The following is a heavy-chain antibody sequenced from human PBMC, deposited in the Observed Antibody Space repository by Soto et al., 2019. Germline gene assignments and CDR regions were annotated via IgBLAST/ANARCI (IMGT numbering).Heavy chain of an antibody. CDR1: GFTFSSYA. Sequence: GGSLRLSCAASGFTFSSYAMSWVRQAPGKGLEWVSAISGSGGSTYYADSVKGRFTISRDNSKNTLYLQMNSLRAEDTAVYYCLVGGESFRPIDYWGQGTLVTVSS. V-gene: IGHV3-23*01. J-gene: IGHJ4*02. CDR2: ISGSGGST. CDR3: LVGGESFRPIDY. D-gene: IGHD3-10*01.